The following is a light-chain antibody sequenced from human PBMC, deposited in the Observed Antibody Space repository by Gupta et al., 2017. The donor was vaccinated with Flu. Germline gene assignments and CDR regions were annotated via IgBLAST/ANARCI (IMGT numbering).Light chain of an antibody. Sequence: QSALTQPASVSGSPGQSITISCTGTSSDVGRYNYVSWYQQYPGKAPKLMIYEVSYRPSGVSNRFSGSKSGNTASLTISGLQAEDEADYYCSSYTSSSTLVVFGGGTKLTVL. V-gene: IGLV2-14*01. CDR3: SSYTSSSTLVV. CDR1: SSDVGRYNY. J-gene: IGLJ2*01. CDR2: EVS.